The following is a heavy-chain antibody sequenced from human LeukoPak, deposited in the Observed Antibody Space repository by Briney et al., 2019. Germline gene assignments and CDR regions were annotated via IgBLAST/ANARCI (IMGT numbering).Heavy chain of an antibody. CDR2: LNWDGGTT. V-gene: IGHV3-20*04. Sequence: GGSLRLSCAPSGFTFGDYGMSWVREAPGKGLEWVSGLNWDGGTTGHADSVNDRFTISRDNAENSLYLQMNSLRTEDTALYYCARAQTYGDYSLLLDYWGQGTLVTVSS. J-gene: IGHJ4*02. CDR1: GFTFGDYG. CDR3: ARAQTYGDYSLLLDY. D-gene: IGHD4-17*01.